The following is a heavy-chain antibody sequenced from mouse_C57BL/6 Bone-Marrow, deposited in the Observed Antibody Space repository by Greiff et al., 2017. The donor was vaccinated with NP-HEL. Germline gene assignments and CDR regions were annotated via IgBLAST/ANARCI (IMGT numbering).Heavy chain of an antibody. V-gene: IGHV14-1*01. D-gene: IGHD2-3*01. J-gene: IGHJ3*01. CDR1: GFNIKDYY. CDR2: IDPEDGDT. Sequence: EVQLQQSGAELVRPGASVKLSCTASGFNIKDYYMHWVKQRPEQGLEWIGRIDPEDGDTEYAPKFQGKATMTADTSSNTAYLQLSSLTSEDTAFYYCTTTPGGYYVGWFAYWGQGTLVTVSA. CDR3: TTTPGGYYVGWFAY.